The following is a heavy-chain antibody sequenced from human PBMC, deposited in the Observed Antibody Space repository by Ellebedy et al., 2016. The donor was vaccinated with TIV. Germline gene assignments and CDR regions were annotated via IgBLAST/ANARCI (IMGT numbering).Heavy chain of an antibody. CDR1: GFTFSSYV. J-gene: IGHJ5*02. CDR3: TTDLSGSYGWFDP. Sequence: PGGSLRLSCAASGFTFSSYVMHWVRQATGKGLEWVGRIKSKTDGGTTDYAAPVKGRFTISRDDSKNTLYLQMNSLKTEDTAVYYCTTDLSGSYGWFDPWGQGTLVTVSS. CDR2: IKSKTDGGTT. V-gene: IGHV3-15*07. D-gene: IGHD1-26*01.